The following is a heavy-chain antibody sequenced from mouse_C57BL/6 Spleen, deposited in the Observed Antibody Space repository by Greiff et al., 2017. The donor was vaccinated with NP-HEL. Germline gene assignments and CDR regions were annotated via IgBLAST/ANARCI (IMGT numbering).Heavy chain of an antibody. CDR2: ISYDGSN. J-gene: IGHJ2*01. CDR1: GYSITSGYY. V-gene: IGHV3-6*01. CDR3: ARVLDY. Sequence: EVQLVESGPGLVKPSQSLSLTCSVTGYSITSGYYWNWIRQFPGNKLEWMGYISYDGSNNYNPSLKNRISITRDTSKNQFFLKLNSVTTEDTATYYCARVLDYWGQGTTLTVSS.